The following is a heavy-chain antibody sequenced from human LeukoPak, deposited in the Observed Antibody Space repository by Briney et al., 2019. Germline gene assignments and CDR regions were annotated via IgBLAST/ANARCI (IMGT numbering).Heavy chain of an antibody. D-gene: IGHD3-22*01. CDR2: IDYGGST. CDR1: GYIISNSNW. Sequence: SDTLSLTCAVSGYIISNSNWWGWIRQPPGKGLEWIGYIDYGGSTNYNPSLKSRVTVSVDTSKNQFSLKLSSVTALDTAVYYCARFVPERKVDYYDSSGYVFDIWGQGTMVTVSS. V-gene: IGHV4-28*06. CDR3: ARFVPERKVDYYDSSGYVFDI. J-gene: IGHJ3*02.